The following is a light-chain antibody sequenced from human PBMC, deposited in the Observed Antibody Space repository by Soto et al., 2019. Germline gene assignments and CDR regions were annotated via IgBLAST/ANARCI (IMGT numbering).Light chain of an antibody. V-gene: IGKV3-15*01. CDR2: GAS. Sequence: EIVMTQSPATLSVSPGERATLSCRASQSVSSNLAWYQQKPGQAPRLLIYGASTRATGIPARISGSGSGTEFTLTISSLQSEDFAVYYCQQYNDWPLSFGGGTMVEIK. J-gene: IGKJ4*01. CDR1: QSVSSN. CDR3: QQYNDWPLS.